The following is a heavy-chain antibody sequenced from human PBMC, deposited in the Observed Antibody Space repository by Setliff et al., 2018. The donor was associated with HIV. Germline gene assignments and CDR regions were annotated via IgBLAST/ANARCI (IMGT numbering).Heavy chain of an antibody. J-gene: IGHJ4*02. D-gene: IGHD3-9*01. V-gene: IGHV3-30*02. CDR2: IRYDGRNK. CDR3: ARDNYDILTGYPYYFDY. Sequence: PGVSLRLSCAASRFTFSSFGMHWVRQAPGKELEWVAVIRYDGRNKYYSDSVKGRFTISRDNSKNTLYLQMNSLRSDDTAVYYCARDNYDILTGYPYYFDYWGQGTLVTFSS. CDR1: RFTFSSFG.